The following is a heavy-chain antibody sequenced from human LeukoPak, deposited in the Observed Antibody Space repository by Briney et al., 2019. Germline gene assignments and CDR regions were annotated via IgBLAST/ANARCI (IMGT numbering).Heavy chain of an antibody. Sequence: PGGSLRLSCAASGFTFSSYWMSWVRQAPGKGLEWVANIKQDGSEKYYVDSVKGRFTISRDNAKNSLYLQMNSLRAEDTAVDYCARQGKGIAVAGTAADFDYWGQGTLVTVSS. D-gene: IGHD6-19*01. CDR1: GFTFSSYW. V-gene: IGHV3-7*01. CDR2: IKQDGSEK. CDR3: ARQGKGIAVAGTAADFDY. J-gene: IGHJ4*02.